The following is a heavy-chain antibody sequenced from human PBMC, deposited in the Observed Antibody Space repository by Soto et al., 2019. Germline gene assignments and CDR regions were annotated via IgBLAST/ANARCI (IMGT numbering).Heavy chain of an antibody. V-gene: IGHV3-30*18. Sequence: GGSLRLSCAASGFTFSSYGMHWVRQAPGKGLEWVAVISYDGSNKYYADSVKGRFTISRDNSKNTLYLQMNSLRAEDTAVYYCAKPFRNGEIYFQHWGQGTLVTVSS. CDR3: AKPFRNGEIYFQH. D-gene: IGHD3-10*01. CDR1: GFTFSSYG. J-gene: IGHJ1*01. CDR2: ISYDGSNK.